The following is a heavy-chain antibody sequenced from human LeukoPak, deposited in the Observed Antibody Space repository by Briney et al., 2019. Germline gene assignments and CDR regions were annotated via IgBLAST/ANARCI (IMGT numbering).Heavy chain of an antibody. Sequence: PGGSLRLSCTVSGFTVSSNSMSWVRQAPGKGLEWVSYISSSGSTIYYADSVKGRFTIFRDNAKNSLYLQMNSLRAEDTAVYYCARDKKFGAFDIWGQGTMVTVSS. D-gene: IGHD3-10*01. CDR2: ISSSGSTI. J-gene: IGHJ3*02. CDR3: ARDKKFGAFDI. CDR1: GFTVSSNS. V-gene: IGHV3-11*01.